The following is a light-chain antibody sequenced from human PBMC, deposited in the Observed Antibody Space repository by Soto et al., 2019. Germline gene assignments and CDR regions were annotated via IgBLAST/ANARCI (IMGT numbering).Light chain of an antibody. CDR3: AAWDDSLSGPV. CDR1: GSNIGSNY. V-gene: IGLV1-47*01. J-gene: IGLJ2*01. Sequence: QSVLTQPPSASETPGQRVTISCSGGGSNIGSNYVYWLQQFPGSAPKLLIYMNNQRPSGVPDRFSGSKSGTSASLAISGLRFEDEADYFCAAWDDSLSGPVFGGGTKLTVL. CDR2: MNN.